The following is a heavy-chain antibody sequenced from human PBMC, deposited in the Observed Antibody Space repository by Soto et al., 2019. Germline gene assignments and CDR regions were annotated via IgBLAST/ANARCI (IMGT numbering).Heavy chain of an antibody. V-gene: IGHV2-5*02. CDR3: AQSPTTMDFKGGAFAP. Sequence: QITLKESGPTLVKPTQTLTLTCTFSGFSLSASGVGVGWIRQPPGKALEWLTLIYWDDDKRYSPSLKSRLTNTKDTYKHQVVLTMTNMDPVDTATYYCAQSPTTMDFKGGAFAPWGQGTLVTVSS. CDR1: GFSLSASGVG. CDR2: IYWDDDK. D-gene: IGHD1-1*01. J-gene: IGHJ3*01.